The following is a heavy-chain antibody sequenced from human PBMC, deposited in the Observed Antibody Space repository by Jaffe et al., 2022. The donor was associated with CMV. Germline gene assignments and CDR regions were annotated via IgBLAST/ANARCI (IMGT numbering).Heavy chain of an antibody. D-gene: IGHD3-22*01. CDR1: GYSFTSYW. CDR2: IYPGDSDT. V-gene: IGHV5-51*01. CDR3: ARPRGSYYDSSGYYSGIDAFDI. Sequence: EVQLVQSGAEVKKPGESLKISCKGSGYSFTSYWIGWVRQMPGKGLEWMGIIYPGDSDTRYSPSFQGQVTISADKSISTAYLQWSSLKASDTAMYYCARPRGSYYDSSGYYSGIDAFDIWGQGTMVTVSS. J-gene: IGHJ3*02.